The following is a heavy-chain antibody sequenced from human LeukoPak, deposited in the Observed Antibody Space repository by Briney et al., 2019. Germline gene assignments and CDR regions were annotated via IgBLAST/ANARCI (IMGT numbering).Heavy chain of an antibody. CDR2: INPNSGGT. V-gene: IGHV1-2*06. CDR3: ARDGSKYSSSWTY. CDR1: GYTFTGYY. D-gene: IGHD6-13*01. J-gene: IGHJ4*02. Sequence: XCKASGYTFTGYYMXWVRQAPGQGLEWMGRINPNSGGTNYAQKFQGRVTMTRDTSISTAYMELSRLRSDDTAVYYCARDGSKYSSSWTYWGQGTLVTVSS.